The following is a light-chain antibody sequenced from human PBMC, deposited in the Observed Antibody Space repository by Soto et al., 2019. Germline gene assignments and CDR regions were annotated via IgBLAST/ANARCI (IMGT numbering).Light chain of an antibody. CDR3: QQYNNWPTIT. V-gene: IGKV3-15*01. J-gene: IGKJ5*01. Sequence: EIVMKQSPATLSVSPWERATLSCRASQSVMSNLAWYQQKPGQAPRLFXYGASTRANGIPDRFSGSGSGTELTLTISSLQSEDFAVYYCQQYNNWPTITFGQGTRLEIK. CDR1: QSVMSN. CDR2: GAS.